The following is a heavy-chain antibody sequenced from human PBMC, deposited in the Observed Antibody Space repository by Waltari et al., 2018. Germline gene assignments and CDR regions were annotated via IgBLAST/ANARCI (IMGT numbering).Heavy chain of an antibody. CDR1: GFSLSTSGMR. CDR3: ARTPPSSMATLFDY. CDR2: IDSECDR. Sequence: QVTLKESGPALVKPTQTLTLTCTFSGFSLSTSGMRVSWIRQPPGKALEWLGRIDSECDRFYSTSLKTRLTVSKDTSKNQVVLTMTNMDAVDTATYYCARTPPSSMATLFDYWGQGTLVTVSS. D-gene: IGHD6-6*01. V-gene: IGHV2-70*04. J-gene: IGHJ4*02.